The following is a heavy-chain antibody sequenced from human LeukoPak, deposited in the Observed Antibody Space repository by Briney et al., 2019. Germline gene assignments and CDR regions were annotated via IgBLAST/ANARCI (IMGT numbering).Heavy chain of an antibody. J-gene: IGHJ4*02. V-gene: IGHV3-30*18. CDR1: GFTFSGYG. CDR2: ISYDGSRT. Sequence: PGGSLRLSCAASGFTFSGYGFHWVRQAPGKGLEWVAVISYDGSRTYFADSVKGRFTISRDNSKNTLYLQVNSLRAEDTAVYYCAKAHFEYSSSWYHYWGQGTLVTVSS. D-gene: IGHD6-13*01. CDR3: AKAHFEYSSSWYHY.